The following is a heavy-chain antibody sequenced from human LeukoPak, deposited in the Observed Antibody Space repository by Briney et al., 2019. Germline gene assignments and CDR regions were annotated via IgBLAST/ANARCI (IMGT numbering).Heavy chain of an antibody. V-gene: IGHV1-8*01. J-gene: IGHJ6*02. CDR1: GYTFTSYD. CDR3: ARGHVAATTDYGMDV. CDR2: MNPNSGNT. Sequence: ASVKVSCKASGYTFTSYDINWVRQATGQGLEWMGWMNPNSGNTGYAQKFQGRVTMTRNTSISTAYMELSSLRSEDTAVYYCARGHVAATTDYGMDVWGRGTTDSVSS. D-gene: IGHD2-15*01.